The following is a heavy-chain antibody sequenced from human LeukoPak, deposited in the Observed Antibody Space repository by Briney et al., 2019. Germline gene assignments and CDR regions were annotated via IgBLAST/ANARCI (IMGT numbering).Heavy chain of an antibody. CDR1: GGSISSGGYY. Sequence: SETLSLTCTVSGGSISSGGYYWSWIRQHPGKGLEWIGYIYYSGSTYYNPSLKSRVTISVDTSKNQFSLKLSSVTAADTAVYYCARASPNDSSLDYWGQGTLVTVSS. CDR2: IYYSGST. V-gene: IGHV4-31*03. D-gene: IGHD6-6*01. CDR3: ARASPNDSSLDY. J-gene: IGHJ4*02.